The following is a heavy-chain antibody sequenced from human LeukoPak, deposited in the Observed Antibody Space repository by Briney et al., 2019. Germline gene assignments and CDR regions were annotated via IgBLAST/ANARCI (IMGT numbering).Heavy chain of an antibody. J-gene: IGHJ4*02. CDR1: GYTFTSYG. CDR3: ARDLAPIAVAGTPFDY. CDR2: ISAYNGNT. Sequence: ASVKVSFKASGYTFTSYGISWVRQAPGQGLEWMGWISAYNGNTNYAQKLQGRVTMTTDTSTSTAYMELRSLRSDDTAVYYCARDLAPIAVAGTPFDYWGQGTLVTVSS. V-gene: IGHV1-18*01. D-gene: IGHD6-19*01.